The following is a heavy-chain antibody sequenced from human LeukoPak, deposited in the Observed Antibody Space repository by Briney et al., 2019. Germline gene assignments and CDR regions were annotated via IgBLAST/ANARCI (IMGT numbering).Heavy chain of an antibody. CDR3: AREASMDTAMAAALD. Sequence: SETLSLTCTVSGGSISSSTYYWAWIRQPPGKGLEWIGNIYYSGSTYYNPSLKSRVTISVDTSKNQFSLKLSSVTAADTAVYYCAREASMDTAMAAALDWGQGTLVTVSS. CDR1: GGSISSSTYY. CDR2: IYYSGST. D-gene: IGHD5-18*01. V-gene: IGHV4-39*07. J-gene: IGHJ4*02.